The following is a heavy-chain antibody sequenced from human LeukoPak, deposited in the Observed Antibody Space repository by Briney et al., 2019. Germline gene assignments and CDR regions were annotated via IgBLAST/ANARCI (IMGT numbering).Heavy chain of an antibody. Sequence: ASVKVSCKASGYTFTSYGISWVRQAPGQGLEWMGWIGAYNGNTNYAQKLQGRVTMTTDTSTSTAYMELRSLRSDDTAVYYCARDPGAARPNWFDPWGQGTLVTVSS. CDR2: IGAYNGNT. V-gene: IGHV1-18*01. J-gene: IGHJ5*02. CDR3: ARDPGAARPNWFDP. D-gene: IGHD6-6*01. CDR1: GYTFTSYG.